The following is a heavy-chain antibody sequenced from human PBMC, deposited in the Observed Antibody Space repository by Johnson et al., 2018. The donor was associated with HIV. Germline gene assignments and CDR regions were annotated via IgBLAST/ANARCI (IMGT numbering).Heavy chain of an antibody. D-gene: IGHD6-13*01. CDR2: ISYDGSNK. CDR1: GFTFSSYA. J-gene: IGHJ3*02. CDR3: ARVEGSSWSRGAFDI. V-gene: IGHV3-30*04. Sequence: QEQLVESGGGVVRPGGSLRLSCAASGFTFSSYAIHWVRQAPGKGLEWVAVISYDGSNKYYADSVKGRFTISRDNSKNTLYLQMNSLRAEDTAVYYCARVEGSSWSRGAFDIWGQGTMVTVSS.